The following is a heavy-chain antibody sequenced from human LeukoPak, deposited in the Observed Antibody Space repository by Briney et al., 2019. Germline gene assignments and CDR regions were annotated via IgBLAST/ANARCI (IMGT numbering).Heavy chain of an antibody. Sequence: SVKVSCKASGGTFSSYVISWVRQAPGQGLEWMGGIIPGFGAANYAQKFQGTVTITADVSATTVYMVLNSLRSEDTAVYYCAREPEPAITMVRGEVFDIWGQGTMVIVSS. CDR1: GGTFSSYV. V-gene: IGHV1-69*01. J-gene: IGHJ3*02. CDR2: IIPGFGAA. D-gene: IGHD3-10*01. CDR3: AREPEPAITMVRGEVFDI.